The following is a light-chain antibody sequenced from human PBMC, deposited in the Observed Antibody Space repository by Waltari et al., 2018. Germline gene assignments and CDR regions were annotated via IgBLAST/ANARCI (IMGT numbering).Light chain of an antibody. V-gene: IGLV2-14*01. Sequence: SALPQLDPVSGSPGRSITISCSGITSDSGAFNYVSWYQQHPGEAPKVIIYDVSHRPSGVSNRFSGSKSGSTASLTISGLQAEDEADYYCSSFTSSTPEIFGGGTKLTVL. CDR3: SSFTSSTPEI. J-gene: IGLJ2*01. CDR1: TSDSGAFNY. CDR2: DVS.